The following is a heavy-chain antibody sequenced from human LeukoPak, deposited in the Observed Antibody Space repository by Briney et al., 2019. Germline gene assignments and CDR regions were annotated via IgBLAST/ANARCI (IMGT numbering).Heavy chain of an antibody. V-gene: IGHV4-38-2*01. J-gene: IGHJ5*02. CDR3: ARHDLLLWFGEFSGRFDP. Sequence: KPSETLSLTCAVSGYSISSGYYWGWIRQPPGKGLEWFGSIYHSGSTYYNQSLKSRVTISVDTSKNQFSLKLSSVTAADTAVYYCARHDLLLWFGEFSGRFDPWGQGTLVTVSS. CDR1: GYSISSGYY. D-gene: IGHD3-10*01. CDR2: IYHSGST.